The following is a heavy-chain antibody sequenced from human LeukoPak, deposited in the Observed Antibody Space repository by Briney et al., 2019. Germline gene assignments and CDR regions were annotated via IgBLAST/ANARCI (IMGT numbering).Heavy chain of an antibody. CDR1: GGTFSSYA. Sequence: SVKVSCKASGGTFSSYAISWVRQAPGQGLEWMGGIIPIFGTANYAQKFQGRVTITADESTSTAYMELSSLRSEDTAVYYCARELCYYDGSGYCPPYFDYWGQGTLVTVSS. CDR2: IIPIFGTA. D-gene: IGHD3-22*01. V-gene: IGHV1-69*01. CDR3: ARELCYYDGSGYCPPYFDY. J-gene: IGHJ4*02.